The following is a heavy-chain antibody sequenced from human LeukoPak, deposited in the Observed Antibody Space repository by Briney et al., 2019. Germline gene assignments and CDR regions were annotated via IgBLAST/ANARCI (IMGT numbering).Heavy chain of an antibody. CDR1: GFTFSSYA. V-gene: IGHV3-23*01. Sequence: GGSLRLSCAASGFTFSSYAMSWVRQAPGKELEWVSAISGSGGSTYYADSVKGRFTISRDNSKNTLYLQMNSLRAEDTAVYYCATYGDYGYNWFDPWGQGTLVTVSS. D-gene: IGHD4-17*01. CDR3: ATYGDYGYNWFDP. CDR2: ISGSGGST. J-gene: IGHJ5*02.